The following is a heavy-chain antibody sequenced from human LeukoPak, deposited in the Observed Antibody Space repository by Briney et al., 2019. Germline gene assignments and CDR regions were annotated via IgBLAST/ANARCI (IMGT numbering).Heavy chain of an antibody. D-gene: IGHD6-19*01. CDR2: ISGSGGST. Sequence: GGSLRLSCAASGFTFSSYAMSWVRQAPGKGLEWVSAISGSGGSTYYADSVKGRFTISRDNSKNTLYLQMNSLRAEDTAVYYCARDRSPYSSDGSFDPWGQGTLVTVSS. CDR3: ARDRSPYSSDGSFDP. J-gene: IGHJ5*02. CDR1: GFTFSSYA. V-gene: IGHV3-23*01.